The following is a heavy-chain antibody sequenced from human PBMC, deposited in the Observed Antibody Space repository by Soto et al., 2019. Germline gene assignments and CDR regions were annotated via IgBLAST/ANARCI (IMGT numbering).Heavy chain of an antibody. J-gene: IGHJ1*01. CDR3: ACAQQLATFQH. Sequence: QVQLVQSGAEVKKPGASVKVSCKASGYTFTNYAIHWVRQAPGQRLEWMGWINAGSGNTKYSQRFEGRVSITRDTSESTAYMEVSSLTSEDSAVYYCACAQQLATFQHWGQGTLVTVSS. D-gene: IGHD6-13*01. V-gene: IGHV1-3*01. CDR1: GYTFTNYA. CDR2: INAGSGNT.